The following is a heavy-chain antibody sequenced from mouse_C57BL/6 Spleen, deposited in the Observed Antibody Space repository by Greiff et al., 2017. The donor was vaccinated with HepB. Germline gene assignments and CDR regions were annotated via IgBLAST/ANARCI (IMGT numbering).Heavy chain of an antibody. J-gene: IGHJ2*01. D-gene: IGHD1-2*01. V-gene: IGHV3-2*02. CDR3: ARTARIKY. Sequence: EVQLQQSGPGLVKPSQSLSLTCTVTGYSITSGYGWNWIRQCPGNKLEWMGYISYSGSTNYNPSLKSRISITRDTSKNQFFLQLNSVTTEDTATYYCARTARIKYWGQGTTLTVSS. CDR2: ISYSGST. CDR1: GYSITSGYG.